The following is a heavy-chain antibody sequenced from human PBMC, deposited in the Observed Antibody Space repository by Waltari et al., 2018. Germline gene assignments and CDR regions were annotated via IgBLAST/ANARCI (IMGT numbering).Heavy chain of an antibody. J-gene: IGHJ4*02. Sequence: EVLLVASGGGMVQPGRSLTLSCAAYNFDFGEYDMIWVRQAPGKGLEWVGFIRIKAYGETTEYAASVKGRFIISRDDSRSIAYLQMNSLKTEDTAVYYCTRVLRYFDWSTKDYWGQGTLVTVSS. V-gene: IGHV3-49*04. CDR1: NFDFGEYD. D-gene: IGHD3-9*01. CDR3: TRVLRYFDWSTKDY. CDR2: IRIKAYGETT.